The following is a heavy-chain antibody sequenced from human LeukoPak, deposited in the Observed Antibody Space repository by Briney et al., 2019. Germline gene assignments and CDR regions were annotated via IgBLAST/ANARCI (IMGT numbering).Heavy chain of an antibody. CDR1: GYTFTAYY. CDR3: AREGIALADDCFDY. D-gene: IGHD6-13*01. Sequence: GASVKVSCKTSGYTFTAYYMHWVRQAPGQGLEWMGWIKSDSGDTNYAQKFQGRVTMTRDTSITTAYMELTRLRSDDAAVYYCAREGIALADDCFDYWGQGTLVTVSS. J-gene: IGHJ4*02. CDR2: IKSDSGDT. V-gene: IGHV1-2*02.